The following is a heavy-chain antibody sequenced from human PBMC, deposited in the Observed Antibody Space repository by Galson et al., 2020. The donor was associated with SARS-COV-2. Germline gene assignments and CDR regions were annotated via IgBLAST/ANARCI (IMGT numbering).Heavy chain of an antibody. D-gene: IGHD3-16*01. Sequence: SETLSLTCAVYGGSFSGYYWSWIRQPPGKGLEWIGEINHSGSTNYNPSLKSRVTISVDTSKNQFSLKLSSVTAADTAVYYCARGRLPPALWASRYYFDYWGQGTLVTVSS. V-gene: IGHV4-34*01. CDR1: GGSFSGYY. J-gene: IGHJ4*02. CDR2: INHSGST. CDR3: ARGRLPPALWASRYYFDY.